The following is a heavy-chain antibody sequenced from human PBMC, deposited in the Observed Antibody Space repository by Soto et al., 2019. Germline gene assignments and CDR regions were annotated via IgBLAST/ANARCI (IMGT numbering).Heavy chain of an antibody. CDR3: ARDQYYYMDV. CDR1: GFTFNTFS. J-gene: IGHJ6*03. V-gene: IGHV3-48*01. CDR2: INNSGNTR. Sequence: GGSLRLSCAAAGFTFNTFSMNWVRQAPGKGLEWISYINNSGNTRYFADSVKGRFTISRDNAKNSLYLQMNSLRAEDTAVYYCARDQYYYMDVWGKGTTVTVSS.